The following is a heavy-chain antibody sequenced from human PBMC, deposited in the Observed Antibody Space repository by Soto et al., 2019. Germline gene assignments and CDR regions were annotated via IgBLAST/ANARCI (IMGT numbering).Heavy chain of an antibody. D-gene: IGHD4-17*01. CDR2: IYSGGST. J-gene: IGHJ4*02. CDR3: ARGTVTDESYYFDY. CDR1: GFTVSSNY. V-gene: IGHV3-53*01. Sequence: EVQLVESGGGLIQPGGSLRLSCAASGFTVSSNYMSWVRQAPGKGLEWVSVIYSGGSTYYADSVKGRFTISRDNSKNTLYLQMNSLRAEDTAVYYCARGTVTDESYYFDYWGQGTLVTVSS.